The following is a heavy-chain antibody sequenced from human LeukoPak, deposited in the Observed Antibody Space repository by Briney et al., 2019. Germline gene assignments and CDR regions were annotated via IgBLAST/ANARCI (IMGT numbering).Heavy chain of an antibody. Sequence: PSETLSLTCTVSGGSISSGGYYWSWIRQPPGKGLEWIGYIYNSGSTNYNPSLKSRVTISVDTSKNQFSLRVTSVTAADTAVYYCARALETKSRSCTNGVCSNLYYYYYYMDVWGKGTTVTVSS. CDR3: ARALETKSRSCTNGVCSNLYYYYYYMDV. CDR1: GGSISSGGYY. CDR2: IYNSGST. D-gene: IGHD2-8*01. J-gene: IGHJ6*03. V-gene: IGHV4-61*08.